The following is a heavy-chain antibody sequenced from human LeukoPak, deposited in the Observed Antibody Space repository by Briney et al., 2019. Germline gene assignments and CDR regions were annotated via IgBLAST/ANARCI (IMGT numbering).Heavy chain of an antibody. V-gene: IGHV4-59*01. CDR2: IHYSGST. J-gene: IGHJ5*02. Sequence: SETLSLTCTVSGSSISGCYWSWVRQPPGKGLEWIGYIHYSGSTNYNPSLKSRVTISLDTSKNQFSLKLTSVTAADTAVYYCARERQWLPDWFDPWGRGTLVTVSS. CDR3: ARERQWLPDWFDP. D-gene: IGHD6-19*01. CDR1: GSSISGCY.